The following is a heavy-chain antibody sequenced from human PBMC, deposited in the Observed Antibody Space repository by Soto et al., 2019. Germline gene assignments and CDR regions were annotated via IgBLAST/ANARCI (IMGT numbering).Heavy chain of an antibody. CDR1: GGTFSSYA. D-gene: IGHD3-3*01. Sequence: GASVKVSCKASGGTFSSYAISWVRQAPGQGLEWMGGIIPIFGTANYAQKFQGRVTITADKSTSTAYMELSSLRSEDTAVYYCACRPSISTYYDFWSGYYTPHYYYYYGMDVWGQGTTVTVSS. CDR2: IIPIFGTA. V-gene: IGHV1-69*06. J-gene: IGHJ6*02. CDR3: ACRPSISTYYDFWSGYYTPHYYYYYGMDV.